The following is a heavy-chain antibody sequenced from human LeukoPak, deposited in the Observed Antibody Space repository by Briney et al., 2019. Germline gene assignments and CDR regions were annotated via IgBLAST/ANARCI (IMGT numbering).Heavy chain of an antibody. Sequence: SETLSLTCTVSGGSISSGSYYWSWIRQPAGKGLEWIGRIYTSGSTNYNPSLKSRVTMSVDTSKNQFSLKLSSVTAADTAVYYCARGSYGSGSYYCDYWGQGTLVTVSS. V-gene: IGHV4-61*02. CDR2: IYTSGST. D-gene: IGHD3-10*01. J-gene: IGHJ4*02. CDR1: GGSISSGSYY. CDR3: ARGSYGSGSYYCDY.